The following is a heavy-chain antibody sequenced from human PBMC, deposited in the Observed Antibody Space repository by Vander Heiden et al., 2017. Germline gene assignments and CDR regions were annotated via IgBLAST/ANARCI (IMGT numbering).Heavy chain of an antibody. D-gene: IGHD3-22*01. CDR2: IGTAGDT. CDR3: ARVRYYYDSSGYWPTTDY. Sequence: EVQLVESGGGLVQPGGSLRPPCAASGFTFSRYEMQWVRQATGKGLEWVSAIGTAGDTYYPGSVKGRVTISRENAKNSLYLQMNSLRAGDTAVYYCARVRYYYDSSGYWPTTDYWGHGTLVTVSS. V-gene: IGHV3-13*01. CDR1: GFTFSRYE. J-gene: IGHJ4*01.